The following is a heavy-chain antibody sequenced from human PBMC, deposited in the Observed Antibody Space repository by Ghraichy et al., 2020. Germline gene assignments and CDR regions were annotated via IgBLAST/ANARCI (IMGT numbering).Heavy chain of an antibody. CDR2: IDGTSVYT. CDR3: AKNYARSQAYYDY. CDR1: GFTFSDYA. J-gene: IGHJ4*02. Sequence: GGSLRLSCEASGFTFSDYAMTWVRQAPGKGLEWVSAIDGTSVYTFYGDSVKGRFTISRDNFRNTLYLQMNSLRVEDTALYYCAKNYARSQAYYDYWGQGVLVTVSS. V-gene: IGHV3-23*01. D-gene: IGHD1-7*01.